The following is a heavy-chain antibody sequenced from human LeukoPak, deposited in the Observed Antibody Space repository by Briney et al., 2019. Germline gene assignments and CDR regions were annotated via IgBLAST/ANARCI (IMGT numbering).Heavy chain of an antibody. V-gene: IGHV4-59*08. J-gene: IGHJ6*03. D-gene: IGHD6-6*01. CDR2: IYYSGST. Sequence: PSETLSLTCTVSGGSISSYYWSWLRQPPGKGLEWIGYIYYSGSTNYNPSLKSRVTISVDTSKNQFSLKLSSVTAAVTAVYYCARGRIAARPGYYYYYMDVWGKGTTVTVSS. CDR1: GGSISSYY. CDR3: ARGRIAARPGYYYYYMDV.